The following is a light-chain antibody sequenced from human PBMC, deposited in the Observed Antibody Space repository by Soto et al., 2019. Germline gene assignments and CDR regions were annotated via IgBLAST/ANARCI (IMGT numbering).Light chain of an antibody. V-gene: IGKV1D-13*01. CDR2: DAS. J-gene: IGKJ5*01. CDR1: QSINSP. Sequence: AIVLTQSPGSLSVSLGDRATVACRASQSINSPLAWYRQKPGQAPRLLIYDASSRESGVPARFSGGGSGTDFTLTISSLEPEYFAVYFCQQYSDFPITFGQGTRLEIK. CDR3: QQYSDFPIT.